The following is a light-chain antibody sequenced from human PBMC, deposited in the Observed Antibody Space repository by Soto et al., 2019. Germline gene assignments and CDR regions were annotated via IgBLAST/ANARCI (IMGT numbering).Light chain of an antibody. CDR1: ESISSY. V-gene: IGKV1-39*01. Sequence: DIRMTQSPSSLSASVGDRVTITCRASESISSYLNWYQQRPGKAPKLLIYAASSLQSGVPSRFSGSGSGTHFTLTISNLQPKDLATYFCQQTYSNSLYTFGQGTTLDIK. J-gene: IGKJ2*01. CDR3: QQTYSNSLYT. CDR2: AAS.